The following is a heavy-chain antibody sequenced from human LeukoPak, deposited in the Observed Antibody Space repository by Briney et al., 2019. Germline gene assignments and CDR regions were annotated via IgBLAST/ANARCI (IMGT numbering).Heavy chain of an antibody. CDR3: ARWGGQYDFWSGYYSFDY. D-gene: IGHD3-3*01. Sequence: PGGSLRLSCAASGFTFSSYAMHWVRQAPGKGLEWGAVISYDGSNKYYADSVKGRFTISRDNSKNTLHLQMNSLRGEDTAVYYCARWGGQYDFWSGYYSFDYWGEGTPVTVSS. V-gene: IGHV3-30*04. CDR2: ISYDGSNK. CDR1: GFTFSSYA. J-gene: IGHJ4*02.